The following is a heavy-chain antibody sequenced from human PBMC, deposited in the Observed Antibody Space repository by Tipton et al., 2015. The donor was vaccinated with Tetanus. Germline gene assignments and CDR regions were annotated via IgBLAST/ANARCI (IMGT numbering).Heavy chain of an antibody. Sequence: TLSLTCTVSGGSISSYYWSWIRQPPGKGLEWIGYIYYSGSTNYNPSLKSRVTISVDTSKNQFSLKLSSVTAADTAVYYCARVGRYAYSNQGCFDDCGQGTLVTVSS. D-gene: IGHD4-11*01. V-gene: IGHV4-59*01. CDR3: ARVGRYAYSNQGCFDD. J-gene: IGHJ4*02. CDR2: IYYSGST. CDR1: GGSISSYY.